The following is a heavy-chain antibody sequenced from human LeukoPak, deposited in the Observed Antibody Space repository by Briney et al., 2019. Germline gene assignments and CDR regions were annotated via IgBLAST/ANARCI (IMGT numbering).Heavy chain of an antibody. D-gene: IGHD2-15*01. V-gene: IGHV4-34*01. CDR1: GGSFSGYY. J-gene: IGHJ6*03. CDR3: ARGRYCSGGSCKKNYYMDV. Sequence: SETLSLTCAVCGGSFSGYYWSWIRQPPGKGLEWIGEINHSGSTNYNPSLKSRVTISVDTSKNQFSLKLSSVTAADTAVYYCARGRYCSGGSCKKNYYMDVWGKGTTVTVSS. CDR2: INHSGST.